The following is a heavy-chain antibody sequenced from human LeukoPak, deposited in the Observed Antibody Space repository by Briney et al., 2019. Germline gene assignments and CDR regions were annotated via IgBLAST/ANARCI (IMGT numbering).Heavy chain of an antibody. CDR1: GFTFHKSD. D-gene: IGHD3-22*01. Sequence: GGSLRLTCAASGFTFHKSDMSWVRQAPGKGPEWVASISESGGSIYYADSVKGRFTISRDNSRNTLFVQMNSLRVEDTAVYYCAKGWRLLQNWLDSWGQGTLVTVSS. CDR3: AKGWRLLQNWLDS. CDR2: ISESGGSI. J-gene: IGHJ5*01. V-gene: IGHV3-23*01.